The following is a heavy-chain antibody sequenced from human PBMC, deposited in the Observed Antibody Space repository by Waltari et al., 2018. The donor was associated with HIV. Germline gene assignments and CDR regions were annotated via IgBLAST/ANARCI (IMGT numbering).Heavy chain of an antibody. CDR1: GFSFSSFS. D-gene: IGHD5-18*01. CDR2: ISNRSDFI. CDR3: ASLPTEGQPPRVF. J-gene: IGHJ4*02. Sequence: EVHLVESGGGLVKPGGSLRLSCTASGFSFSSFSMNWVRQVPGKWLEWVSAISNRSDFINYADSVKGRFTIYRDNAANSLYLQMNALRNEDTAVYFCASLPTEGQPPRVFWGQGIIVTVSS. V-gene: IGHV3-21*06.